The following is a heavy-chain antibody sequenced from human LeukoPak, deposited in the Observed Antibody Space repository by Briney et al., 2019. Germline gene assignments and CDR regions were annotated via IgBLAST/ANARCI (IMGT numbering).Heavy chain of an antibody. V-gene: IGHV4-59*08. J-gene: IGHJ3*02. D-gene: IGHD5-18*01. Sequence: SETLSLTCTVSGGSISSYYWSWIRQPPGKGLEWIGHIYYSGRTNYNPSLKSRVTLSVDTSKNQFSLKLSSVTAADTAVYYCALGYSYGFDIWGQGTMVTVSS. CDR1: GGSISSYY. CDR2: IYYSGRT. CDR3: ALGYSYGFDI.